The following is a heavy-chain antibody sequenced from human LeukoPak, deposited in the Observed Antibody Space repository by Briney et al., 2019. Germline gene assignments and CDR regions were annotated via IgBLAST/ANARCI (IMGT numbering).Heavy chain of an antibody. D-gene: IGHD4-23*01. J-gene: IGHJ4*02. V-gene: IGHV1-46*01. CDR1: GYTFTNYY. CDR3: ARHDLGGTSPFDY. Sequence: ASVTVSCTPSGYTFTNYYTHWVRQAPGQGLEWMEIINPSGTYTTYAQKFQGRVTMTRDTSTSTDFMELSSLRSEDTAVYYCARHDLGGTSPFDYWGQGTLVSVSS. CDR2: INPSGTYT.